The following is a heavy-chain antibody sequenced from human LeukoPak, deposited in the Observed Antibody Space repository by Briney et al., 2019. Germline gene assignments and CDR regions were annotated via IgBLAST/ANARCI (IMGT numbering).Heavy chain of an antibody. CDR3: ARDLSIMVGYHDSSGYYYFDY. CDR1: GYTFTGYY. J-gene: IGHJ4*02. V-gene: IGHV1-2*02. D-gene: IGHD3-22*01. CDR2: INPNSGGT. Sequence: GASVKVSCKASGYTFTGYYMHWVRQAPGQGLEWMGWINPNSGGTNYAQKFQGRVTMTRDTSTSTVYMELSSLRSEDTAVYYCARDLSIMVGYHDSSGYYYFDYWGQGTLVTVSS.